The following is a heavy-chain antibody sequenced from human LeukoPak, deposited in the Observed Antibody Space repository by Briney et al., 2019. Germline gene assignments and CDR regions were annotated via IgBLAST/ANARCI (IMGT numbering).Heavy chain of an antibody. D-gene: IGHD4-17*01. V-gene: IGHV4-59*01. CDR3: ARGGDYGDLRYFDY. Sequence: SETLSLTCTVTGGSFSTYYWSWIRQPPGKGLEWIGHFYYSGSTNYNPSLKSRVTFSVDTSKNQFSLKLNSVTAADTAVYYCARGGDYGDLRYFDYWGQGTLVTVSS. CDR1: GGSFSTYY. CDR2: FYYSGST. J-gene: IGHJ4*02.